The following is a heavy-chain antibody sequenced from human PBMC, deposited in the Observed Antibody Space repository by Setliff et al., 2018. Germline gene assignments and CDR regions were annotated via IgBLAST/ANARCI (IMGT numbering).Heavy chain of an antibody. CDR2: IRSKTYSYAT. V-gene: IGHV3-73*01. J-gene: IGHJ4*02. CDR1: GFTFSGSA. CDR3: ARDPTRRFDY. Sequence: GESLKISCVASGFTFSGSAMHWVRQASGKGLEWVGRIRSKTYSYATSYAASVEGRFTISRDNSKNSLYLQMSSLRAEDTAVYYCARDPTRRFDYWGQGTLVTVSS.